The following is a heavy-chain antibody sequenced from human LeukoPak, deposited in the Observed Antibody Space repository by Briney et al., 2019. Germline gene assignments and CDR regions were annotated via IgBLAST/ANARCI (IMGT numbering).Heavy chain of an antibody. J-gene: IGHJ4*02. V-gene: IGHV5-51*01. D-gene: IGHD2/OR15-2a*01. Sequence: GESLNISCKASGYRFTTYWIGWVRQPPGKGLEWMGIIYPSDSDTRYSPSFQGQVTISADKSISTAYLQWSSLKSSDTAIYYCARRDAGLSYDYWGQGTLVTVSS. CDR1: GYRFTTYW. CDR2: IYPSDSDT. CDR3: ARRDAGLSYDY.